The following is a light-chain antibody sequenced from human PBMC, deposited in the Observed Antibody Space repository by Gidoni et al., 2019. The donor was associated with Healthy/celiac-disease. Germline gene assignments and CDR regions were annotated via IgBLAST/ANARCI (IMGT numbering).Light chain of an antibody. J-gene: IGKJ2*01. CDR3: QQYNNWPYT. V-gene: IGKV3-15*01. CDR1: QSVSSN. Sequence: EIVMTQSPATLSVSPGERATLSCRASQSVSSNLAWYQQKPGQAPRLLIYGSSTRATGIPARFSGSGSGTEFTLLISSLQSEDFAVCYCQQYNNWPYTFGQXTKLEIK. CDR2: GSS.